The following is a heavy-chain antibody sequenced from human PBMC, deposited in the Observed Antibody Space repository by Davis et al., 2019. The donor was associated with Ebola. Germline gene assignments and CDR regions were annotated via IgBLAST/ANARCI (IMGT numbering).Heavy chain of an antibody. J-gene: IGHJ4*02. CDR3: ARGILGRIPGTLSWGPVERDVYFDS. CDR2: IFSNGNT. CDR1: GGSMSTYY. Sequence: SETLSLTCSVSGGSMSTYYWAWIRQSPGKRLEWIGYIFSNGNTNYNPSLKSRVTISVDTSKNQFSLKLSSVTAADTALYYCARGILGRIPGTLSWGPVERDVYFDSWGQGTLVTVSS. V-gene: IGHV4-4*08. D-gene: IGHD2/OR15-2a*01.